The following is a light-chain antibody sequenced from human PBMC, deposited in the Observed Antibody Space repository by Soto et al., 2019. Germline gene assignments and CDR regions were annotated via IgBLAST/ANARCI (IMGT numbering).Light chain of an antibody. V-gene: IGKV1-5*03. J-gene: IGKJ1*01. CDR1: QTVDTW. CDR3: QQYKNYPRT. Sequence: DIQMTQFPSTLPASVGDTVTITCRASQTVDTWLAWYQQKPGKAPSLLIYRASSLESGVPSRFSGSGSGTEFTLTIRSLQPDDFASYYCQQYKNYPRTFGQGTKV. CDR2: RAS.